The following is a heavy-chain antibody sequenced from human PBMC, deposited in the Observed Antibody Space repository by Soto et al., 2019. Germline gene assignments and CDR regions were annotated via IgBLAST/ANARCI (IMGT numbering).Heavy chain of an antibody. J-gene: IGHJ4*02. CDR2: TYYSGST. V-gene: IGHV4-31*03. CDR3: ARGLSVTLFDN. D-gene: IGHD4-17*01. Sequence: QVQLQESGPGLVKPSQTLSLTCTVSGGSISTGGYYWTWIRQHPGKGLEWIGYTYYSGSTYYNPSLQSRVTISVDTSKNQFSLKLSSVTAADTAVYYCARGLSVTLFDNWGQGTLVTVSS. CDR1: GGSISTGGYY.